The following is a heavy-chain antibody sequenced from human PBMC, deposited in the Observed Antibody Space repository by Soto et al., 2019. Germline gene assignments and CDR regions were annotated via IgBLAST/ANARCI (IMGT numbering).Heavy chain of an antibody. CDR2: IYYSGST. CDR3: AREADILTGRNWFDP. D-gene: IGHD3-9*01. V-gene: IGHV4-59*01. CDR1: GGSISSYY. J-gene: IGHJ5*02. Sequence: SETLSLTCTVSGGSISSYYWSWIRQPPGKGLEWIGYIYYSGSTNYNPSLKSRVTVSVDTSKNQFSLKLSSVTAADTAVYYCAREADILTGRNWFDPWGQGTLVTVSS.